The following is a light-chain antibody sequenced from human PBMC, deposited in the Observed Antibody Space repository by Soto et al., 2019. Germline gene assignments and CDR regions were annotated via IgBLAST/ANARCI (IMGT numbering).Light chain of an antibody. CDR3: CSYTSTDIPYV. CDR1: SSDVGGYRY. V-gene: IGLV2-14*01. J-gene: IGLJ1*01. CDR2: EVS. Sequence: QSALTQPGSVSGSPGQSITIYCTGTSSDVGGYRYVSWFQQHPGKAPKLIIYEVSNRPSGVSSRFSGSKSDNTASLTISGLQADDEADYYCCSYTSTDIPYVFGTGTKLTVL.